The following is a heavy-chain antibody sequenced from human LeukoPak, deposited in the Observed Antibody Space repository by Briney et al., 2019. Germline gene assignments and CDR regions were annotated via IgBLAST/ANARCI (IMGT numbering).Heavy chain of an antibody. V-gene: IGHV4-34*01. J-gene: IGHJ4*02. D-gene: IGHD6-13*01. CDR3: ARPEGAAAGKFDY. Sequence: SETLSLTFSVYGGSFRGYYWSWIRQPPGKVLERIGEINHSRSTNYNPSLKSRVTISVDTSKNQCCLKLSSVTAADTAVYYCARPEGAAAGKFDYWGQGTLVTVSS. CDR2: INHSRST. CDR1: GGSFRGYY.